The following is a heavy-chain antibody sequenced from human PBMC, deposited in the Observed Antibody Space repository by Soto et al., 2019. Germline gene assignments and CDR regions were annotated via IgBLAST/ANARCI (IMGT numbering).Heavy chain of an antibody. V-gene: IGHV3-23*01. J-gene: IGHJ6*02. CDR1: GFTFSSYA. CDR2: ISGSGGST. CDR3: AGGYSYGPYYYGMDV. Sequence: GGSLRLSCAASGFTFSSYAMSWVRQAPGKGLEWVSAISGSGGSTYYADSVKGRFTISRDNSKNTLYLQMNSLRAEDTAVYYCAGGYSYGPYYYGMDVWGQGTTVTVSS. D-gene: IGHD5-18*01.